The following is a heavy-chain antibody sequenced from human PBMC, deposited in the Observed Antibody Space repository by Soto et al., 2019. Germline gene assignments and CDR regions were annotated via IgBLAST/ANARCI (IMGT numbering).Heavy chain of an antibody. CDR1: GFTVSSNY. V-gene: IGHV3-66*02. J-gene: IGHJ3*02. CDR3: ARLAYGDYAFDI. D-gene: IGHD4-17*01. CDR2: IYSGGST. Sequence: WGSLRLSCAASGFTVSSNYMSWVRQAPGKGLEWVSVIYSGGSTYYADSVKGRFTISRDNSKNTLYLQMNSLRAEDTAVYYCARLAYGDYAFDIWGQGTMVTVSS.